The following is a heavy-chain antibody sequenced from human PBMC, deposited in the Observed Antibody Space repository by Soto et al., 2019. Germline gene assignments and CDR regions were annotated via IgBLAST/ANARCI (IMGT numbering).Heavy chain of an antibody. Sequence: GGSLRLSCTASGFTFGDYAMSWFRQAPGKGLEWVGFIRSKAYGGTTEYAASVKGRFTISRDDSKSIAYLQMNSLKTEDTAVYYCTREFWIQLWTRGPVTPTDAFDIWGQGTMVTVSS. CDR1: GFTFGDYA. V-gene: IGHV3-49*03. J-gene: IGHJ3*02. D-gene: IGHD5-18*01. CDR2: IRSKAYGGTT. CDR3: TREFWIQLWTRGPVTPTDAFDI.